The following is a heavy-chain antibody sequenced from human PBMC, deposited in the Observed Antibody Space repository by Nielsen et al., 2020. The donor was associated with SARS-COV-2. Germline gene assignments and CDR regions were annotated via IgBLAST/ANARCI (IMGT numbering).Heavy chain of an antibody. D-gene: IGHD6-13*01. CDR3: ASDSSSLGALEDAFDI. J-gene: IGHJ3*02. CDR2: IYPGDSDT. CDR1: GYSFTNYW. V-gene: IGHV5-51*01. Sequence: GESLKISCKGSGYSFTNYWIGWVRQLPGKGLEWMGLIYPGDSDTRYSPSFQGQVTISADKSISTAYLQWSSLKASDTAMYYCASDSSSLGALEDAFDIWGQGTMVTVSS.